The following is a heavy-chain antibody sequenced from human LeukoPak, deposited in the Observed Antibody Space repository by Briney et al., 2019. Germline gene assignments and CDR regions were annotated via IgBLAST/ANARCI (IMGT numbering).Heavy chain of an antibody. CDR2: IYSGGST. Sequence: GGSLRLSCAASGFTFSDYGIHWVRQAPGKGLEWVSVIYSGGSTYYADSVKGRFTISRDNSKNTLYLQMNSLRAEDTAVYYCARDGGSSPDYWGQGTLVTVSS. D-gene: IGHD1-26*01. J-gene: IGHJ4*02. CDR1: GFTFSDYG. V-gene: IGHV3-NL1*01. CDR3: ARDGGSSPDY.